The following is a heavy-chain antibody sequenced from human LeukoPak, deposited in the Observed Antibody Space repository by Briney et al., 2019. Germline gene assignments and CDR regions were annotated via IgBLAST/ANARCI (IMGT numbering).Heavy chain of an antibody. CDR3: ARGLADTAMVSRGSIYYYGMDV. D-gene: IGHD5-18*01. CDR2: IIPIFGIA. CDR1: GGTFSSYA. J-gene: IGHJ6*02. Sequence: SVKVSCKASGGTFSSYAISWVRQAPGQGLEWMGRIIPIFGIANYAQKFQGRVTITADKSTSTAYMELSSLRSEDTAVYYCARGLADTAMVSRGSIYYYGMDVWGQGTTVTVSS. V-gene: IGHV1-69*04.